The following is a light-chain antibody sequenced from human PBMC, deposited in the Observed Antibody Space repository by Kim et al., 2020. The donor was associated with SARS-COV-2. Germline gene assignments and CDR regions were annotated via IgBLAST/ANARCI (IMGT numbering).Light chain of an antibody. J-gene: IGLJ2*01. Sequence: GRMVSISCPGSRSNIGYRFVSWYQQLPGTAPRLLIYDNNKRPSGIADRFSGSKSGTSATLGITGLQTGDEADYYCTTWDGSLSAVVFGGGTQLTVL. CDR2: DNN. CDR3: TTWDGSLSAVV. CDR1: RSNIGYRF. V-gene: IGLV1-51*01.